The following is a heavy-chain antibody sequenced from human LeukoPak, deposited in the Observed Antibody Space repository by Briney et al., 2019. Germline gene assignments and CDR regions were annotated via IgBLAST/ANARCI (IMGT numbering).Heavy chain of an antibody. CDR1: GFTFSNYA. V-gene: IGHV3-23*01. Sequence: GGSLRLSCAASGFTFSNYAMSGVRQAPGKGLEGVSAVSGRDDSTYYADSVKGRFTISRDTSKNTLYLQMNSLRAEDTAVYYCAKWGDYDILTGYYDSDYWGQGTLVTVAS. D-gene: IGHD3-9*01. CDR2: VSGRDDST. CDR3: AKWGDYDILTGYYDSDY. J-gene: IGHJ4*02.